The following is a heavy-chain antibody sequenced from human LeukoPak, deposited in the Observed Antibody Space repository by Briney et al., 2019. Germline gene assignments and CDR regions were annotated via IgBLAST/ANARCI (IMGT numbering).Heavy chain of an antibody. Sequence: PGGSLRLSCAASGFIVSHNYMTWVRQAPGKGLEWISVIYIDGTTYYADSVKGRFTISRDNSKNSLSLQMNSLRAEDTALYYCAKDGKNYFDYWGQGTLVTVSS. CDR3: AKDGKNYFDY. D-gene: IGHD1-26*01. CDR2: IYIDGTT. J-gene: IGHJ4*02. CDR1: GFIVSHNY. V-gene: IGHV3-53*05.